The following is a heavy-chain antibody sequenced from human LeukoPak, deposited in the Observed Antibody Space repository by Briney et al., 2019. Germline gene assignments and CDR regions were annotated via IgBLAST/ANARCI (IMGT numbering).Heavy chain of an antibody. CDR3: ARGVTGDSYGFIFDY. Sequence: PSETLSLTCTVSGTSFSSFYWSWIRQPVRKGLEWIGRMYTSGDTNYNPSLKSRVSMSVDTSKNQFSLKLSSVTAADTAVYFCARGVTGDSYGFIFDYWGQGTLVTVSS. D-gene: IGHD5-18*01. CDR1: GTSFSSFY. J-gene: IGHJ4*02. CDR2: MYTSGDT. V-gene: IGHV4-4*07.